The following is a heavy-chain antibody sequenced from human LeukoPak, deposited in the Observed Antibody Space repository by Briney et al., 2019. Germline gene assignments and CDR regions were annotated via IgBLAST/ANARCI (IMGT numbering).Heavy chain of an antibody. D-gene: IGHD3-9*01. CDR2: INHSGST. J-gene: IGHJ5*02. V-gene: IGHV4-34*01. CDR3: ARTFGHTILTGYYT. CDR1: GGSFSGYY. Sequence: LETLSLTCAVYGGSFSGYYWSWIRQPPGKGLEWIGEINHSGSTYYNPSLKSRVTISVDTSKNQFSLKLSSVTAADTAVYYCARTFGHTILTGYYTWGQGTLVTVSS.